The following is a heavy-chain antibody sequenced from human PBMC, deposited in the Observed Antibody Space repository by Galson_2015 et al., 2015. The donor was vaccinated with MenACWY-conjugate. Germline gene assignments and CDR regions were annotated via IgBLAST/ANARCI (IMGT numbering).Heavy chain of an antibody. CDR3: ARGHDYGDYGPFNYYYYYMDV. J-gene: IGHJ6*03. CDR2: IGSSGFST. D-gene: IGHD4-17*01. V-gene: IGHV3-23*01. Sequence: VSGIGSSGFSTYSADSVTGRLTISRDTSKNTLYLEMNSLRVDDTALYYCARGHDYGDYGPFNYYYYYMDVWGKGTTVTVSS.